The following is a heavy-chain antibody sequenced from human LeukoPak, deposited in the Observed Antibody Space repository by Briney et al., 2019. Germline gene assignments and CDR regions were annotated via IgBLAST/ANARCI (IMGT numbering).Heavy chain of an antibody. CDR1: GFTVSTYV. Sequence: GGSLRLSSSASGFTVSTYVMQWVRQAPGKGLEWVAVISYDGNNKYYADSVKGRFTISRDNSKNTLYVQMNNLRAEDTAVYYCAKVDRSGWQNNDSGGQGTLVTVSS. CDR3: AKVDRSGWQNNDS. J-gene: IGHJ4*02. D-gene: IGHD6-19*01. V-gene: IGHV3-30*18. CDR2: ISYDGNNK.